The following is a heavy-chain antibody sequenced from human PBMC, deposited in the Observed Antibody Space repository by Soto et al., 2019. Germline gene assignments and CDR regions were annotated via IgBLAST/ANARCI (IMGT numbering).Heavy chain of an antibody. Sequence: TLSLTCTVSGGSVSSGSYYWSRIRQPPGKGLEWIGYIYYSGSTNYNPSLKSRVTISVDTSKNQFSLKLSSVTAADTAVYYCARDAHNWNYVSWFDPWGQGTLVTVSS. J-gene: IGHJ5*02. D-gene: IGHD1-7*01. V-gene: IGHV4-61*01. CDR1: GGSVSSGSYY. CDR3: ARDAHNWNYVSWFDP. CDR2: IYYSGST.